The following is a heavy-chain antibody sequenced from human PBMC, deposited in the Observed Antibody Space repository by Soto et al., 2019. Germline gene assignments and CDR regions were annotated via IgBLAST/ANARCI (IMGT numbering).Heavy chain of an antibody. CDR2: IYYSGST. J-gene: IGHJ4*02. CDR3: AGARRYYYDSREPYDY. V-gene: IGHV4-30-4*01. D-gene: IGHD3-22*01. CDR1: GGSISSGDYY. Sequence: QVQLQESGPGLVKPSQTLSLTCTVSGGSISSGDYYWSWIRQPPGKGLAWIGYIYYSGSTYYNRSLKSRVTISVDTSKNQFSLKLSSVTAADTAVYYCAGARRYYYDSREPYDYWGQGTLVTVSS.